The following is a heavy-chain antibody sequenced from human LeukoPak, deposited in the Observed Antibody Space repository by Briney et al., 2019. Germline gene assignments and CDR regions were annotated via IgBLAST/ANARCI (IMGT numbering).Heavy chain of an antibody. J-gene: IGHJ4*02. CDR3: ASSVGSTDY. D-gene: IGHD1-26*01. CDR1: GESLSKYY. CDR2: INHRGST. Sequence: SETLSLTCAVYGESLSKYYWTWIRQSPGKGLEWIGEINHRGSTNLNPSLKSRVTLSVDTSKHQFSLKLTSVTAADAAVYYCASSVGSTDYWGQGTLVAVSS. V-gene: IGHV4-34*01.